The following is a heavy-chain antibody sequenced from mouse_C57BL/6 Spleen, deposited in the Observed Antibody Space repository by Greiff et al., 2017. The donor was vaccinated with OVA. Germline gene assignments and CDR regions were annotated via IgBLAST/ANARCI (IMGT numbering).Heavy chain of an antibody. CDR3: AREDLYDYAMDY. D-gene: IGHD1-1*01. CDR2: IYPGSGST. V-gene: IGHV1-55*01. CDR1: GYTFTSYW. Sequence: QVQLQQPGAELVKPGASVKMSCKASGYTFTSYWITWVKQRPGQGLEWIGNIYPGSGSTNYHEKFTSKATLTVDTSYSTAYMQLSSLTSEESAVYYCAREDLYDYAMDYWGQGTSVTVSS. J-gene: IGHJ4*01.